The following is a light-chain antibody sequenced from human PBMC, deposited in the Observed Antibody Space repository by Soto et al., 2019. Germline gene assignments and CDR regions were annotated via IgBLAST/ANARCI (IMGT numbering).Light chain of an antibody. CDR1: QSVSSY. J-gene: IGKJ1*01. CDR2: DAS. V-gene: IGKV3-11*01. Sequence: EIVLTQSPATLSLSPGERATFSCRASQSVSSYLAWYQQKPGQAPRLLIYDASNRATGIPARFSGSGSGPDFTLPISSLEPQDFAVYYCQQRSNWPPWTFGQGTKVEIK. CDR3: QQRSNWPPWT.